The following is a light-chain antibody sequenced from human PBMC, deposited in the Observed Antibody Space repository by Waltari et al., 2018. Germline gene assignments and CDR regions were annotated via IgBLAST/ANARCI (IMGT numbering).Light chain of an antibody. CDR2: GAS. V-gene: IGKV3-15*01. CDR1: KSVSSN. J-gene: IGKJ1*01. CDR3: QQLNNWHTWP. Sequence: EIVMTHSPATLSVSPGERATLSCRASKSVSSNLAWYQQKPGQAPRLLIYGASTSDNGIPTRFSGSGSGTEFTSTISSMQSEDLAVHYCQQLNNWHTWPFGQGTKVEIK.